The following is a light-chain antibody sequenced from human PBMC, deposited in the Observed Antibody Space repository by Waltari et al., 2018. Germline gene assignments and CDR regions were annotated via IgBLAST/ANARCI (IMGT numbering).Light chain of an antibody. CDR1: SSDGGTNNR. Sequence: QSALTQPPSVSGTPGQSVTISCTGTSSDGGTNNRVSWYQQSPGSAPKLLIYEVTNRPSGVPDRFSGTKSGNTASLTISGLQAEDEADYYCCFYTSRFYVFGPGTKVTVL. CDR2: EVT. J-gene: IGLJ1*01. CDR3: CFYTSRFYV. V-gene: IGLV2-18*01.